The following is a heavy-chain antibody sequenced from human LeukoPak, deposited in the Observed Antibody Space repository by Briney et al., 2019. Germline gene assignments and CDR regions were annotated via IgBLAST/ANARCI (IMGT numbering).Heavy chain of an antibody. J-gene: IGHJ5*02. Sequence: SETLSLTCTVSGGSISSGGYSWSWIRQHPGKGLEWIGYIYYSGSTNYNPSLKSRVTISVDTSKNQFSLKLSSVTAADTAVYYCARFRGYCSSTSCYRPNNWFDPWGQGTLVTVSS. CDR1: GGSISSGGYS. CDR2: IYYSGST. V-gene: IGHV4-61*08. CDR3: ARFRGYCSSTSCYRPNNWFDP. D-gene: IGHD2-2*02.